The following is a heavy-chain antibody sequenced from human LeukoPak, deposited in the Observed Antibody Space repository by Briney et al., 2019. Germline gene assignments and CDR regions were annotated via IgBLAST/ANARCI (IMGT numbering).Heavy chain of an antibody. Sequence: SVKVSRKASGGTFSSYAISWVRQAPGQGLEWMGGIIPIFGTANYAQKFQGRVTITADESTSTAYMELSSLRSEDTAVYYCARNRYTSLSLDYWGQGTLVTVSS. V-gene: IGHV1-69*13. CDR3: ARNRYTSLSLDY. J-gene: IGHJ4*02. CDR1: GGTFSSYA. CDR2: IIPIFGTA. D-gene: IGHD3-16*02.